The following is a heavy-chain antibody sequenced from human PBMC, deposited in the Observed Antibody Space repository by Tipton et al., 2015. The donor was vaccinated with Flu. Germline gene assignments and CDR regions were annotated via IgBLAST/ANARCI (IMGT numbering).Heavy chain of an antibody. Sequence: LRLSCTVSGGSISSGGYYWSWIRQHPGKGLEWIGYIYYSGSTYYNPSLKSRVTISVDASKNQFSLKLSSVTAADTAVYYCARDYYGSGSLINNWFDPWGQGTLVTVSS. CDR1: GGSISSGGYY. J-gene: IGHJ5*02. CDR2: IYYSGST. V-gene: IGHV4-31*02. CDR3: ARDYYGSGSLINNWFDP. D-gene: IGHD3-10*01.